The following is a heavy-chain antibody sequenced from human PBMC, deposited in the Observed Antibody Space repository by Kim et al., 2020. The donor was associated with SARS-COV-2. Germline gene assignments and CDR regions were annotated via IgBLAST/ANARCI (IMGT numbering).Heavy chain of an antibody. D-gene: IGHD6-6*01. V-gene: IGHV1-2*02. J-gene: IGHJ6*02. Sequence: YAQKFQGRVTMTRDTSISTAYMELSRLRSDDTAVYYCARRMSSYYGMDVWGQGTTVTVSS. CDR3: ARRMSSYYGMDV.